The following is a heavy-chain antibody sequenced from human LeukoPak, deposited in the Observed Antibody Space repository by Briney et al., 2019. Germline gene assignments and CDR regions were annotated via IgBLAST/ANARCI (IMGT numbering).Heavy chain of an antibody. CDR3: AREPGVAPGVGPSYDSSGYYEGLFDY. CDR2: ISPSGGST. Sequence: ASVKVSCKASGYTFTSYYMHWVRQAPGQGLEWMGIISPSGGSTSYAQKFQGRVTMTRDTSTSTVYMELSSLRSEDTAVYYCAREPGVAPGVGPSYDSSGYYEGLFDYWGQGTLVTVSS. D-gene: IGHD3-22*01. V-gene: IGHV1-46*01. CDR1: GYTFTSYY. J-gene: IGHJ4*02.